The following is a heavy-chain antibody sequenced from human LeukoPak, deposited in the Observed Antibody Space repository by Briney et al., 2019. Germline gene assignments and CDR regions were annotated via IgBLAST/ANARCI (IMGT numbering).Heavy chain of an antibody. V-gene: IGHV3-64*01. J-gene: IGHJ4*02. CDR2: ISSDGRIT. D-gene: IGHD6-19*01. CDR1: GFTFSTYA. CDR3: ARVSGWYWFDF. Sequence: PGGSLRLSCAASGFTFSTYAMHWVRQAPGKGLEYVSAISSDGRITFYANSVKGRFTISRDNSKNILYLQMGSLRPEDMAVYYCARVSGWYWFDFWGQGTLVTVSS.